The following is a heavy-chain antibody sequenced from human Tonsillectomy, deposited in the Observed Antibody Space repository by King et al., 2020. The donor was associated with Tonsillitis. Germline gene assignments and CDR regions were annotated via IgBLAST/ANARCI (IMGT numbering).Heavy chain of an antibody. CDR2: IKEDGTKK. D-gene: IGHD3-22*01. Sequence: EVQLVESGGGLVQPGGSLRLSCAGSGFTFSSYWMTWVRQAPGKGLEWGANIKEDGTKKYYVDSVKGRFAISRDNAKNSLSLQMNSLRAEDTAVYFCARDSNYHESSFYYDTFDLWGQGTMVTVSS. CDR3: ARDSNYHESSFYYDTFDL. CDR1: GFTFSSYW. V-gene: IGHV3-7*04. J-gene: IGHJ3*01.